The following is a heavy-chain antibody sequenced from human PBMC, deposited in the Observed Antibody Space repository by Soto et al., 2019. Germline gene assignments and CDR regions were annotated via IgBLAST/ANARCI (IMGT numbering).Heavy chain of an antibody. CDR2: INHSGST. Sequence: SETLSLTCAVYGGSFSGYYWSWIRQPPGRGLEWLGEINHSGSTNYNPSLKSRVTISVGTSKNQFSLKLSSVTAADTAVYYCARGSYENCSSTSCYISHWFDPWGQGTLVTVSS. CDR3: ARGSYENCSSTSCYISHWFDP. D-gene: IGHD2-2*02. CDR1: GGSFSGYY. V-gene: IGHV4-34*01. J-gene: IGHJ5*02.